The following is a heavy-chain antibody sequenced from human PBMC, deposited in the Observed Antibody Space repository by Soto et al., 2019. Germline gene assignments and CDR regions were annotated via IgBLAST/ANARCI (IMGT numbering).Heavy chain of an antibody. CDR2: IYHSGST. V-gene: IGHV4-4*03. D-gene: IGHD2-2*01. J-gene: IGHJ6*02. CDR1: GGSISSSNW. Sequence: PETLSLTCAVSGGSISSSNWWSWVRQPPGKGLEWIGEIYHSGSTNYNPSLKSRVTISVDKSKNQFSLKLSSVTAADTAVYYCASSPGFDCSSTSRHDGMAVWGQGTTVIGSS. CDR3: ASSPGFDCSSTSRHDGMAV.